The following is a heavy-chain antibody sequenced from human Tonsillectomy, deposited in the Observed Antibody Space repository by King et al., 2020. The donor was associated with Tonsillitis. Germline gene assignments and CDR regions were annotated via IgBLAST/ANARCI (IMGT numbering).Heavy chain of an antibody. V-gene: IGHV4-4*07. CDR2: TFVSGTT. CDR1: GDSIRGQY. J-gene: IGHJ4*02. Sequence: QLQESGPGLVKPWETLSLTCTVSGDSIRGQYWTWIRQPAGKGLEWISRTFVSGTTDYNPPLRGRVTMSFDTSKNQVSLKMTSVTAADAAVYYCAGDEFLDSSGYYLDHWGQGILVTVSS. CDR3: AGDEFLDSSGYYLDH. D-gene: IGHD3-22*01.